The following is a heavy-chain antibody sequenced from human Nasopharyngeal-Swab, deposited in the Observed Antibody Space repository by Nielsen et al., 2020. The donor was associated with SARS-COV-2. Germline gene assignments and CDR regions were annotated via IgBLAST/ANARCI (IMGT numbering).Heavy chain of an antibody. J-gene: IGHJ6*02. CDR1: GFTFSSYS. D-gene: IGHD3-22*01. CDR2: ISSSSSYI. Sequence: GESLKISCAASGFTFSSYSMNWVRQAPGKGLEWVSSISSSSSYIYYADSVKGRFTISRDNAKNSLYLQMNSLRAEDTAVYYCARWPHYYDSSGYYPREMDVWGQGTTVTVSS. CDR3: ARWPHYYDSSGYYPREMDV. V-gene: IGHV3-21*01.